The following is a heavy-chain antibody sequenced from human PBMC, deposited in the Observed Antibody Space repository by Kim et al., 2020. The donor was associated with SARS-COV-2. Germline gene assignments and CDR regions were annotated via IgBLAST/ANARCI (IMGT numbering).Heavy chain of an antibody. Sequence: SETLSLTCTVSGASISSGNYYWGWIRRPPGKGLEWIGSFYYGGSTYYNPSLKSRVAMSVDTSKRKFFLNMKSVTAADTALYYCVRFPAPYNSGGFETHGGQGTLVTVST. J-gene: IGHJ4*02. CDR1: GASISSGNYY. V-gene: IGHV4-39*01. D-gene: IGHD6-25*01. CDR2: FYYGGST. CDR3: VRFPAPYNSGGFETH.